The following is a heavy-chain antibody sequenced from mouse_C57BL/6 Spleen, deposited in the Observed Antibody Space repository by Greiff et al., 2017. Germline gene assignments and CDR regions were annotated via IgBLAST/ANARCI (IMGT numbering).Heavy chain of an antibody. CDR2: IYPGDGDT. D-gene: IGHD1-1*02. CDR1: GYAFSSYW. V-gene: IGHV1-80*01. CDR3: ARWGNYYYGGGAPWFAY. Sequence: QVQLQQSGAELVKPGASVKISCKASGYAFSSYWMNWVKQRPGKGLEWIGQIYPGDGDTNYNGKFKGKATLSADKTSSTAYMQLISLTSEDSAVYFCARWGNYYYGGGAPWFAYWGQGTLVTVSA. J-gene: IGHJ3*01.